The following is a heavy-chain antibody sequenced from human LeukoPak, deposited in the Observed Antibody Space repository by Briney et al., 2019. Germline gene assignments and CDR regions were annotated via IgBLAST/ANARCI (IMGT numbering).Heavy chain of an antibody. J-gene: IGHJ4*02. Sequence: PSETLSLTCTVSDGSISTYYWSWIRQPAGKGLEWIGRIYSGSTNYNPSLRRRVTMSVDTYKNQFSLKLRSVTAADTAAYYCARDHYHGGNSFYFDYWGQGTLVTVSS. V-gene: IGHV4-4*07. CDR2: IYSGST. CDR1: DGSISTYY. CDR3: ARDHYHGGNSFYFDY. D-gene: IGHD4-23*01.